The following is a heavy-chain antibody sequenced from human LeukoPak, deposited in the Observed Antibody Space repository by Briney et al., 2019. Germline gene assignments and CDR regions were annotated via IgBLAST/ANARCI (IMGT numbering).Heavy chain of an antibody. CDR1: GGSFSGYY. J-gene: IGHJ3*02. CDR2: INHSGST. D-gene: IGHD3-10*01. CDR3: ARESRITMVRGVIITSDAFDI. Sequence: SETLSLTCAVYGGSFSGYYWSWIRQPPGKGLEWIGEINHSGSTNYNPSLKSRVTISVDTSKNQFSLKLSSVTAADTAVYYCARESRITMVRGVIITSDAFDIWGQGTMVTVSS. V-gene: IGHV4-34*01.